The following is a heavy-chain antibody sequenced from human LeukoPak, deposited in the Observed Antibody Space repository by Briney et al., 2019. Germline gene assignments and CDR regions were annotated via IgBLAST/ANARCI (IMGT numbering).Heavy chain of an antibody. Sequence: SETLSLTXSVSGGSISSSTYYWGWVRQSPGKGLEWIGSINYGGSTYYNPSLKSRVTISVDTSKDQFSLKLSSVTAADTAVYYCARAERRTIFGVVIAPYFDYWGQGTLVTVSS. V-gene: IGHV4-39*07. J-gene: IGHJ4*02. CDR1: GGSISSSTYY. D-gene: IGHD3-3*01. CDR2: INYGGST. CDR3: ARAERRTIFGVVIAPYFDY.